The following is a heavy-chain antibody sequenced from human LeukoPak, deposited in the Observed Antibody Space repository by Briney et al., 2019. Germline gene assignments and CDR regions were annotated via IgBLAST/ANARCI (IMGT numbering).Heavy chain of an antibody. D-gene: IGHD6-19*01. CDR2: ISAYNGNT. CDR1: GYTFTSYG. J-gene: IGHJ6*02. Sequence: ASVKVSCKASGYTFTSYGISWVRQAPGQGLEWVGWISAYNGNTNYAQKLQGRVTMTTDTSTSTAYMELRSLRSDDTAVYYCARDPPGVAVVHYGMDVWGQGTTVTVSS. CDR3: ARDPPGVAVVHYGMDV. V-gene: IGHV1-18*01.